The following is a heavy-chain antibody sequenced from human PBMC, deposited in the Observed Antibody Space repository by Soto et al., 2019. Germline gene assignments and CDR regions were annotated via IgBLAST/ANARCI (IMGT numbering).Heavy chain of an antibody. D-gene: IGHD1-26*01. Sequence: QVQLVESGGGAVQPGESLRLSCVASGFDFTYYAMHWVLQAPGKGLESVADMSSDGSKIHHTDSVKGRFTISRDNSKNTLYLQMNSLRKVDTAVYFCAKDEGVGGTLGLFDYWGQGNLVCVSS. V-gene: IGHV3-30*18. J-gene: IGHJ4*02. CDR1: GFDFTYYA. CDR2: MSSDGSKI. CDR3: AKDEGVGGTLGLFDY.